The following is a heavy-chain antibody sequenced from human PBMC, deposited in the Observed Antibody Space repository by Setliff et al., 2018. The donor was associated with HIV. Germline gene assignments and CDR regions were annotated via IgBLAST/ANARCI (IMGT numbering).Heavy chain of an antibody. V-gene: IGHV3-48*01. Sequence: PGGSLRLSCAASGFIFSNYEMSWVRQAPGKGLEWISKISYRTSMTHYADSVKGRFTVSRDDAKNSLYLQMNNLRVEDTAVYFCARDPDYGDFIALDIWGQGTMVTVSS. CDR2: ISYRTSMT. J-gene: IGHJ3*02. D-gene: IGHD4-17*01. CDR1: GFIFSNYE. CDR3: ARDPDYGDFIALDI.